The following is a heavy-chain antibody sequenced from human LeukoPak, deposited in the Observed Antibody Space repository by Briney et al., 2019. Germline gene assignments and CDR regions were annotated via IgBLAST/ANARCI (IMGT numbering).Heavy chain of an antibody. D-gene: IGHD3-10*02. Sequence: GGSLRLSCAASRFTFNTYWMHWVRQAPGKGLVWVSAISGSGGSTYYADSVKGRFTISRDNSKSTLYLQMNSLRAEDTAVYYCAELGITMIGGVWGKGTTVTISS. CDR1: RFTFNTYW. CDR3: AELGITMIGGV. CDR2: ISGSGGST. J-gene: IGHJ6*04. V-gene: IGHV3-23*01.